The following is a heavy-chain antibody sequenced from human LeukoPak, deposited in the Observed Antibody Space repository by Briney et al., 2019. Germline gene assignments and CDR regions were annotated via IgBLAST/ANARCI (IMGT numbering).Heavy chain of an antibody. CDR3: ARGGYDFWNGYYTDNRFDP. CDR1: GYTFTSYG. V-gene: IGHV1-18*01. CDR2: ISAYNGNT. D-gene: IGHD3-3*01. J-gene: IGHJ5*02. Sequence: ASVKVSCKASGYTFTSYGITWVRQAPGQGLEWMGWISAYNGNTNYAQKLQGRVTMTTDTSTSTAYVELRSLRSDDTAVFYCARGGYDFWNGYYTDNRFDPWGQGTLVTVSS.